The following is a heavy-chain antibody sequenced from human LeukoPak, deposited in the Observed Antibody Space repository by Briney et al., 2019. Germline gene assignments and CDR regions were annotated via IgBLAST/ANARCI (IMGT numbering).Heavy chain of an antibody. D-gene: IGHD6-13*01. J-gene: IGHJ6*02. Sequence: GGPLIRSCTTSGFTFSNYWTSCVGQPPEKGLEWVANIKKDGSETAYVDSVKGQFTISRVNAHNSLYLQMNSMRAQDTAVNYCARDPYSSRLSYGMDVWGQRAAVTVSS. V-gene: IGHV3-7*05. CDR2: IKKDGSET. CDR3: ARDPYSSRLSYGMDV. CDR1: GFTFSNYW.